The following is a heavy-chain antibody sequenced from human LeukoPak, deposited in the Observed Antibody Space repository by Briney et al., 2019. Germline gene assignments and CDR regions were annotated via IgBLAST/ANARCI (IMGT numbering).Heavy chain of an antibody. Sequence: SETLSLTCTVSGGSISSGDYYWSWIRQPPGKGLEWIGYIYYSGSTYYNPSLKSRVTISVDTSKNQFSLKLSSVTAADTAVYYCAREGGYSYGTRDAFDIWGQGTMVTVSS. CDR3: AREGGYSYGTRDAFDI. CDR2: IYYSGST. D-gene: IGHD5-18*01. J-gene: IGHJ3*02. V-gene: IGHV4-30-4*01. CDR1: GGSISSGDYY.